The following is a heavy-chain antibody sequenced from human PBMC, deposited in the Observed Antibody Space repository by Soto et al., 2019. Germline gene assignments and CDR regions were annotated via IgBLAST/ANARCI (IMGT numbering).Heavy chain of an antibody. CDR2: INHSGIT. Sequence: SETLSLTCAVYGGSFSGYYWSWIRQPPGKGLEWLGEINHSGITNYNPPLKSRVTVSIDTSKNRFSLNLDSVTAADTAIYYCAIGPRMWLPGGGYWGQGTLVTVSS. J-gene: IGHJ4*02. CDR3: AIGPRMWLPGGGY. D-gene: IGHD6-19*01. CDR1: GGSFSGYY. V-gene: IGHV4-34*01.